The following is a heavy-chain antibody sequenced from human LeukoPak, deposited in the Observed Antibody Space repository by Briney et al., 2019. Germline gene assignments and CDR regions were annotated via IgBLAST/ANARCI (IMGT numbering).Heavy chain of an antibody. V-gene: IGHV1-2*04. CDR2: INPNSGGT. CDR3: ATIGGYDSSGQQPDAFDI. J-gene: IGHJ3*02. Sequence: ASVKVSCKASGYTFTGYYMHWVRQAPGQGLEWMGWINPNSGGTNYAQKFQGWVTMTRDTSISTAYVELSRLRSDDTAVYYCATIGGYDSSGQQPDAFDIWGQGTMVTVSS. D-gene: IGHD3-22*01. CDR1: GYTFTGYY.